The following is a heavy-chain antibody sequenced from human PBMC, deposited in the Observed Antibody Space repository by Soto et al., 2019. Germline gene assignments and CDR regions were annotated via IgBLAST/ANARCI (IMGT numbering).Heavy chain of an antibody. CDR1: GFTFSSYS. CDR2: ISSSSSYI. V-gene: IGHV3-21*01. D-gene: IGHD3-16*02. Sequence: EVQLVESGGGLVKPGGSLRLSCAASGFTFSSYSMNWVRQAPGKGLEWVSSISSSSSYIYYADSVKGRFTISRDNAKNSLYLQMNSLRAEDTAVYYCAGGGDYIWGSYRDSLFDYWGQGTLVTVSS. CDR3: AGGGDYIWGSYRDSLFDY. J-gene: IGHJ4*02.